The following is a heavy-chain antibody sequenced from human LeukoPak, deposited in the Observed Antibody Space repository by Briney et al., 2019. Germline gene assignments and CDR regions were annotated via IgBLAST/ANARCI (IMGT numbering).Heavy chain of an antibody. V-gene: IGHV1-2*02. Sequence: ASVKVSCKTSGYIFTGYYMHWVRQAPGQGLERMGWINPNNGGTNYAQKFQGRVTMTRDTSISTAYMELSRLRSDDTAVYYCAREGAPAADTNWFDPWGQGTLVTVSS. J-gene: IGHJ5*02. CDR3: AREGAPAADTNWFDP. CDR1: GYIFTGYY. D-gene: IGHD6-13*01. CDR2: INPNNGGT.